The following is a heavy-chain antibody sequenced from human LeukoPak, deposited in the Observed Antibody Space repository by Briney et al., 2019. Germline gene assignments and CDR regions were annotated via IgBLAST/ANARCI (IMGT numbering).Heavy chain of an antibody. Sequence: PSETLSLTCTVSGGSISSYYWSWIRQPPGKGLEWIGYIYYSGSTNYNPSLKSRATISVDTSKNQFSLKLSSVTAADTAVYYCARANGDYVGYWGQGTLVTVSS. D-gene: IGHD4-17*01. J-gene: IGHJ4*02. V-gene: IGHV4-59*01. CDR2: IYYSGST. CDR3: ARANGDYVGY. CDR1: GGSISSYY.